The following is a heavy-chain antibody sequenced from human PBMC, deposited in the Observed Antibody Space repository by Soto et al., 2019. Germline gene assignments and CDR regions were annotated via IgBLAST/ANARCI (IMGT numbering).Heavy chain of an antibody. V-gene: IGHV4-4*02. CDR2: IYHSGST. Sequence: QVQLQESGPGLVKPSGTLSLTCAVSSGSISSAHWWNWVRQPPGKGLEWIGEIYHSGSTNYNPSLKRRVTVSVDKSMNQFSLKLTSGTAADTAVYYCATNSYYSLGVWGQGTTVTVSS. CDR1: SGSISSAHW. J-gene: IGHJ6*02. CDR3: ATNSYYSLGV.